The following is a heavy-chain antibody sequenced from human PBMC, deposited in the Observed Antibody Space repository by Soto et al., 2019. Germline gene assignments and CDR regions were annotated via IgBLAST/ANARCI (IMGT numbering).Heavy chain of an antibody. V-gene: IGHV3-15*01. D-gene: IGHD2-15*01. CDR1: GFTFSNAW. CDR2: IKSKTDGGTT. J-gene: IGHJ5*02. Sequence: GGSLRLSCAASGFTFSNAWMSWVRQAPGKGLEWVGRIKSKTDGGTTDYAAPVKGRFTISRDDSKNTLYLQMNSLKTEDTAVYYCTTDPPIVVVVAATPANWFDPWGQGTLVTVSS. CDR3: TTDPPIVVVVAATPANWFDP.